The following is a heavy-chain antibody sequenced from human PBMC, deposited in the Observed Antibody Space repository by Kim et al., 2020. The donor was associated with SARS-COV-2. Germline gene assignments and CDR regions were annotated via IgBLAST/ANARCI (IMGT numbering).Heavy chain of an antibody. D-gene: IGHD3-22*01. CDR1: GFTFSKYW. V-gene: IGHV3-7*01. CDR3: ARVRTYTMLVVIRYLDY. Sequence: GGSLRLSCAASGFTFSKYWMSWVRQAPGKGLEWVANIKEDGSEEYYVDSVKGRFTISRDNAKNSLFLQMNSLRAEDTAVYYCARVRTYTMLVVIRYLDYWGQGTLVTVSS. CDR2: IKEDGSEE. J-gene: IGHJ4*02.